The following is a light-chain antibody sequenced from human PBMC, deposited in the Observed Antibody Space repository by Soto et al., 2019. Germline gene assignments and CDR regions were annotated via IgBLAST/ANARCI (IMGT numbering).Light chain of an antibody. V-gene: IGKV4-1*01. CDR3: QQYYTIPHT. CDR2: WAS. CDR1: QNLLYSSDNKNY. J-gene: IGKJ2*01. Sequence: DVVMTQSPDSLAVSLGERATINCKSSQNLLYSSDNKNYLAWYQQKPGQPPKLLIYWASTRESGVPDRFSGSGSGTDFTLTISSLQAEDVVVYYCQQYYTIPHTFGQGTKLEIK.